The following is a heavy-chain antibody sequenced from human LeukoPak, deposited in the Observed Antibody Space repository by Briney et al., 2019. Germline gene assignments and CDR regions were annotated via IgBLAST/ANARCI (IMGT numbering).Heavy chain of an antibody. Sequence: SETLSLTCIVSGGSISSYYWSWIRQPPGKGLEWIGYIYNSGSTNYNPSLKSRVTISVDTSKNQFSLKLSSVTAADTAVYYCARYDRDAFDIWGQGTMVTVSS. J-gene: IGHJ3*02. CDR1: GGSISSYY. CDR2: IYNSGST. D-gene: IGHD3-3*01. V-gene: IGHV4-59*01. CDR3: ARYDRDAFDI.